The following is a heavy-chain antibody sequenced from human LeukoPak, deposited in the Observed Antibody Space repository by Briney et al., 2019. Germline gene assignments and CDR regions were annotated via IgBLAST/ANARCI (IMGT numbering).Heavy chain of an antibody. CDR3: ARLQGSRTATVDF. J-gene: IGHJ4*02. CDR1: GGSISSGGYY. D-gene: IGHD1-26*01. CDR2: IFYNGAT. V-gene: IGHV4-31*11. Sequence: SETLSLTCAVSGGSISSGGYYWSWIRQHPGKGLEWIGYIFYNGATDYNPSLKSRVSISLDTSQNQFSLKLHSVTAADTAVYYCARLQGSRTATVDFWGQGTLVTVSA.